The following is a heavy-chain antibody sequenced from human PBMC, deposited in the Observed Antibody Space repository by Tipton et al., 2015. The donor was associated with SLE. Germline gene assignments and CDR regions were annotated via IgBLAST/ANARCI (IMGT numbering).Heavy chain of an antibody. Sequence: TLSLTCAVYGGSFSAYYWSWIRQPPGKGLEWIGEINHSGSTNYNPSLKSRVTISVDTSKNQFSLKLSSVTAADTAVYYCARGAAMVTCDYWGQGTLVTVSS. CDR3: ARGAAMVTCDY. CDR2: INHSGST. J-gene: IGHJ4*02. CDR1: GGSFSAYY. D-gene: IGHD5-18*01. V-gene: IGHV4-34*01.